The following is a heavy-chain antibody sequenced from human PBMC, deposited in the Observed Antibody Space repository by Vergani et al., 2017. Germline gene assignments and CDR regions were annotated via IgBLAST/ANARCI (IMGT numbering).Heavy chain of an antibody. Sequence: EVQLVASGGGLVQRGGSLRISCAASGFTFDNYAMTWVRQAPGKGLQWVSTLSASDRRTHYADSVKGRFTISRDISKNTLFLHMNSLRPEDTAVYYCAKVGRSEVAGTFGAFDIWGQGTMVTVSS. J-gene: IGHJ3*02. CDR3: AKVGRSEVAGTFGAFDI. CDR1: GFTFDNYA. D-gene: IGHD6-19*01. CDR2: LSASDRRT. V-gene: IGHV3-23*04.